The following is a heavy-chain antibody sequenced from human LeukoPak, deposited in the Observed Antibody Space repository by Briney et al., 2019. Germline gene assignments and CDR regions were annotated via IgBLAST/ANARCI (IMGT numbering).Heavy chain of an antibody. Sequence: SETLSLTCTVSGGSISSSGYYWGWIRQPPGKGLEWIGSIYYSGGNYYNPSLNSRVTISVDTSKSQFSLRLSSVAAADTAVYYCARGPYYFDSWGPGTLVTVSS. CDR2: IYYSGGN. V-gene: IGHV4-39*07. CDR1: GGSISSSGYY. CDR3: ARGPYYFDS. J-gene: IGHJ4*02.